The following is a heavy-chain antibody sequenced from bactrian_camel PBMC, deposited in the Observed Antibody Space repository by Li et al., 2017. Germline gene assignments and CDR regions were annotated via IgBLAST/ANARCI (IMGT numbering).Heavy chain of an antibody. CDR3: AADFSRSGVSPLDYSNCAK. CDR2: IYTGGGTT. V-gene: IGHV3S25*01. J-gene: IGHJ4*01. D-gene: IGHD4*01. CDR1: GVTFSRDC. Sequence: QLVESGGGPLQVGGSLSPPCAASGVTFSRDCMGWFRQAPGKEREEVAAIYTGGGTTDYADSVRARFTISRDKPKDTVYLQLNSLKPEDTGMYYCAADFSRSGVSPLDYSNCAKWGHGTQVTVS.